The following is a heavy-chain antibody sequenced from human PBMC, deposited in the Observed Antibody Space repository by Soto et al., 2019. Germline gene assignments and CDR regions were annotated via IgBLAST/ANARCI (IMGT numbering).Heavy chain of an antibody. CDR3: AMVDVYVTPSPQDV. Sequence: ASVKVSCQASGYSFTRYGIGWARQAPGQGLEWMGWINAYNGNTNYAQNLQGRLTLTTDTSTTTAYMELRSLRSNDTAIYYCAMVDVYVTPSPQDVWGQGTTFTVSS. J-gene: IGHJ6*02. CDR1: GYSFTRYG. V-gene: IGHV1-18*01. CDR2: INAYNGNT. D-gene: IGHD3-16*01.